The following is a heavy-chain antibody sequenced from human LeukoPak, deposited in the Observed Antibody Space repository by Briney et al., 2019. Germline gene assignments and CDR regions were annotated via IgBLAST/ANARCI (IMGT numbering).Heavy chain of an antibody. V-gene: IGHV1-2*02. Sequence: ASVKVSCKPSRYTFTGYYMHWVRQAPGQGLEWMGWINPNSVGTNYAQKFQGRVTMTRDTSISTAYMELSRLRSDDTAVYYCARGSGYSGNDSGYYWGQGTLVTVSS. J-gene: IGHJ4*02. CDR1: RYTFTGYY. D-gene: IGHD5-12*01. CDR3: ARGSGYSGNDSGYY. CDR2: INPNSVGT.